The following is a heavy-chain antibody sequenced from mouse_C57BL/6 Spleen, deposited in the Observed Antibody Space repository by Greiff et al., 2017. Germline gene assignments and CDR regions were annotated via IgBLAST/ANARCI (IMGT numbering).Heavy chain of an antibody. D-gene: IGHD3-1*01. CDR3: GRRGLEAWFAY. Sequence: QVQLQQSGAELVKPGASVKISCKASGYAFSSYWMNWVKQRPGKGLEWIGQIYPGDGDTNYNGKFKGKATLTADKSSSTAYMQLSSLTSEDSAVYYCGRRGLEAWFAYWGQGTLVTVSA. CDR2: IYPGDGDT. V-gene: IGHV1-80*01. J-gene: IGHJ3*01. CDR1: GYAFSSYW.